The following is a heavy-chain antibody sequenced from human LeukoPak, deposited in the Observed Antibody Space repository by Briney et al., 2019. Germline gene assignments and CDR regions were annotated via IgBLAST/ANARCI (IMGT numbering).Heavy chain of an antibody. CDR1: GFTFSSYW. J-gene: IGHJ6*03. Sequence: PGGSLRLSCAASGFTFSSYWMSWVRQAPGKGLEWVANIKQDGSEKYYVDSVKGRFTISRDNAKNSLYLQMNSLRAEDTAVYYCAASGYSSGWLIYYYYYMDVWGKGTTVTVSS. CDR2: IKQDGSEK. CDR3: AASGYSSGWLIYYYYYMDV. V-gene: IGHV3-7*01. D-gene: IGHD6-19*01.